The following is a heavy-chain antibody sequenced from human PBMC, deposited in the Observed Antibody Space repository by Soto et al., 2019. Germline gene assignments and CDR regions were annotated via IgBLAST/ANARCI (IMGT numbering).Heavy chain of an antibody. D-gene: IGHD3-22*01. CDR3: ARDRAYYESSGLYFDY. V-gene: IGHV4-31*03. CDR1: GGSISSGGYY. J-gene: IGHJ4*02. Sequence: SETLSLTCTVSGGSISSGGYYWSWIRQHPGKGLEWIGYIYYSGSTYYNPSLKSRVTISVDTSKNQFSLKLSSVTAADTAVYYCARDRAYYESSGLYFDYWGQGTLVTVSS. CDR2: IYYSGST.